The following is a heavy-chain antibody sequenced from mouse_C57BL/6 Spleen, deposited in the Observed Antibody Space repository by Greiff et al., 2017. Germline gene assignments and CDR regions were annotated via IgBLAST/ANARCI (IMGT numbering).Heavy chain of an antibody. D-gene: IGHD1-1*01. CDR2: IDPSDSYT. J-gene: IGHJ3*01. CDR3: ARGYYGN. V-gene: IGHV1-59*01. CDR1: GYTFTSYW. Sequence: QVQLQQSGAELVRPGTSVKLSCKASGYTFTSYWMHWVKQRPGQGLEWIGVIDPSDSYTNYNQKFKGKATLTVDTSSSTAYMQLSSLTSEDSAVYYCARGYYGNWGQGTLVTVSA.